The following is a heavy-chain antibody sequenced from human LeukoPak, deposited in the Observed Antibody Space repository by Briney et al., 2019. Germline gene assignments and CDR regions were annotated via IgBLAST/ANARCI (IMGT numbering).Heavy chain of an antibody. CDR2: ITWDGDVT. J-gene: IGHJ4*02. CDR3: TKDAAYSSSWFGYFDY. CDR1: GFTFHDHT. V-gene: IGHV3-43*01. D-gene: IGHD6-13*01. Sequence: GGSLGLSCAASGFTFHDHTMHWVRQGPGKRLEWVALITWDGDVTHYADSVKGRFTISRDNGKNSLFLQMNSVTTEDTALYYCTKDAAYSSSWFGYFDYWGQGTLVTVSS.